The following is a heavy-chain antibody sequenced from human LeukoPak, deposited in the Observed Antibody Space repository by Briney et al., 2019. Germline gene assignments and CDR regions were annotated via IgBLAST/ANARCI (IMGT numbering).Heavy chain of an antibody. CDR1: GFIFKDYW. CDR3: AKDAQSRSRWFDP. V-gene: IGHV3-7*03. D-gene: IGHD3-16*01. Sequence: GGSLRLSCAASGFIFKDYWMIWVRQAPGKGLEWVVNIKQDGSEKYYVDSVKGRFTISRDNAKNSLYLQMNTLRAEDTAMYYCAKDAQSRSRWFDPWGQGTLVTVSS. CDR2: IKQDGSEK. J-gene: IGHJ5*02.